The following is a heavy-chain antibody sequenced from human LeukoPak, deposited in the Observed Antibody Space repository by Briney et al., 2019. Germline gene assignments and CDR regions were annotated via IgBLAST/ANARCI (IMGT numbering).Heavy chain of an antibody. CDR2: IRYDGSNK. Sequence: PGGSLRLSCAASGFTFSSYGMHWVRQAPGKGLEWVAFIRYDGSNKYYADSVKGRFTISRDNSKNTLYLQMNSLRAEDTAVYYCAKDHVYGSGSYYLDYWGQGTLVTVSS. J-gene: IGHJ4*02. CDR3: AKDHVYGSGSYYLDY. V-gene: IGHV3-30*02. D-gene: IGHD3-10*01. CDR1: GFTFSSYG.